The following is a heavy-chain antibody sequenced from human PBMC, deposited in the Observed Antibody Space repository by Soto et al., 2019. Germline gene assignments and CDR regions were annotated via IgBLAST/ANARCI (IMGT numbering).Heavy chain of an antibody. CDR3: ARKKSPRDGSGSYYNVLNYYGMDV. D-gene: IGHD3-10*01. V-gene: IGHV1-69*13. Sequence: GASVKVSCKASGGTFSSYAISWVRQAPGQGLEWMGGIIPIFGTANYAQKFQGRVTITADESTSTAYMELSSLRSEDTAVYYRARKKSPRDGSGSYYNVLNYYGMDVWRQGTTVTVSS. CDR1: GGTFSSYA. CDR2: IIPIFGTA. J-gene: IGHJ6*02.